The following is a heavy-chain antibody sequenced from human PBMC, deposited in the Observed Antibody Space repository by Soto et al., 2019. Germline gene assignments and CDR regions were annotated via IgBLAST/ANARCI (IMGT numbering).Heavy chain of an antibody. J-gene: IGHJ6*02. Sequence: GGSLRLSCAASGFTFSSYEMNWVRQAPGKGLEWVSYISSSGSTIYYADSVKGRFTISRDNAKNSLYLQMNSLRAEDTAVYYCARDLYPYYYYGMDVWGQGTTVTVSS. CDR2: ISSSGSTI. D-gene: IGHD2-15*01. CDR1: GFTFSSYE. CDR3: ARDLYPYYYYGMDV. V-gene: IGHV3-48*03.